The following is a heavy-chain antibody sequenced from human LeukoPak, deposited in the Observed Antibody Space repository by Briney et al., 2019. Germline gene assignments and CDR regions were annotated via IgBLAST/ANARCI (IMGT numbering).Heavy chain of an antibody. Sequence: PSETLSLTCTVSGGSISGSGSSYYWVWIRQPPGKGLEWIGSIYYSGSTYYNPSLKSRVTISVDTSKNQFSLKLSFVTAADTAVYFCARTPRYSGNYYNAFDIWGQGTTVTVSS. J-gene: IGHJ3*02. V-gene: IGHV4-39*01. CDR1: GGSISGSGSSYY. D-gene: IGHD1-26*01. CDR3: ARTPRYSGNYYNAFDI. CDR2: IYYSGST.